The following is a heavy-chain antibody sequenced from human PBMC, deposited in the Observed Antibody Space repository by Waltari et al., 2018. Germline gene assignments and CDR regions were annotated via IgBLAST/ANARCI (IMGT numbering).Heavy chain of an antibody. CDR3: AKVPWDWDDY. J-gene: IGHJ4*02. V-gene: IGHV3-30*02. D-gene: IGHD1-26*01. CDR2: IVHDGSNK. CDR1: GSAFGVL. Sequence: QVQLVESGGGVVKPGGSLIVSCAAVGSAFGVLWRTGVRQAPGKGLEWVGFIVHDGSNKYYADSVKGRFTISRDNSKNTLFLHMNNLRSEDTAVYYCAKVPWDWDDYWGQGTLVTVSS.